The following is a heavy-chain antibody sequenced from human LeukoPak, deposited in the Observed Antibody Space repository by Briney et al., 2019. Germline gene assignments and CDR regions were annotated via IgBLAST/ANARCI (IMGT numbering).Heavy chain of an antibody. V-gene: IGHV3-72*01. CDR2: VRNKARNYNT. J-gene: IGHJ3*02. D-gene: IGHD2-21*01. CDR1: GFTFGDYH. CDR3: ARDGQQGDQSAFDI. Sequence: PGGSLRLSCATSGFTFGDYHMDWVRQAPGKGLEWIGRVRNKARNYNTEYVASVEGRFTISRDASKNSLYLQMDGLKIEDTGVYFCARDGQQGDQSAFDIWGQGTTVTVSS.